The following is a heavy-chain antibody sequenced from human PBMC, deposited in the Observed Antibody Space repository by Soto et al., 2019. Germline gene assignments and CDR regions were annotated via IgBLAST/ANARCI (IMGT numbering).Heavy chain of an antibody. CDR2: INPNSGGT. D-gene: IGHD5-12*01. CDR1: GYTFTGYY. Sequence: ASVKVSCKASGYTFTGYYMHWVRQAPGQGLDWMGWINPNSGGTNYAQKFQGRVTMTRDTSISTAYMELSRLRSDDTAVYYCARRGDSGYAHPNFDYWGRGPLVPAPS. J-gene: IGHJ4*02. CDR3: ARRGDSGYAHPNFDY. V-gene: IGHV1-2*02.